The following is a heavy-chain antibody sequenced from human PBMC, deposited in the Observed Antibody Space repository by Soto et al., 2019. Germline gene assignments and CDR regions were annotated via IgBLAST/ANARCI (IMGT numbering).Heavy chain of an antibody. D-gene: IGHD3-16*02. CDR2: IYYSGST. V-gene: IGHV4-39*01. J-gene: IGHJ5*02. CDR1: GGSISSSSYY. Sequence: QLQLQESGPGLVKPSETLSLTCTVSGGSISSSSYYWGWIRQPPGKGLEWIGSIYYSGSTYYNPSLKSRVTISVDTSKNQFSLKLSSVTAADTAVYYCARHARITFGGVIVRGVSWFDPWGQGTLVTVSS. CDR3: ARHARITFGGVIVRGVSWFDP.